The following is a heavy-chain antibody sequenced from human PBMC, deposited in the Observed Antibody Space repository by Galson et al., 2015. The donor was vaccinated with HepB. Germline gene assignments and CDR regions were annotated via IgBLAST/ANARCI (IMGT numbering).Heavy chain of an antibody. CDR3: ARDLAYTRFDP. J-gene: IGHJ5*02. V-gene: IGHV7-4-1*01. CDR2: INTITGNP. D-gene: IGHD3-16*01. Sequence: SVKVSCKASGYTFTGASINWLRQAPGQGLEWMGWINTITGNPTYAQGFTGRFVFSLDTSVSTAYLQIYSLKAEDTAVYYCARDLAYTRFDPWGQGALVTVSS. CDR1: GYTFTGAS.